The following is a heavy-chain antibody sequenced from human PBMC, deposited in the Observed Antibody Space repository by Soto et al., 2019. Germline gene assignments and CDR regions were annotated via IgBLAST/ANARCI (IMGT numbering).Heavy chain of an antibody. J-gene: IGHJ4*02. V-gene: IGHV4-30-4*01. Sequence: QVQLQESGSGLVKPSQTLSLTCTVSGGSISSGDYYWSWIRQPPGKGLEWIGYIYYSGSTYYNPSLKSRVTISVDTSKNQFSPKLSSVTAADTAVYYCANYCSGGSCYPGGGGWGQGTLVTVSS. CDR2: IYYSGST. CDR3: ANYCSGGSCYPGGGG. D-gene: IGHD2-15*01. CDR1: GGSISSGDYY.